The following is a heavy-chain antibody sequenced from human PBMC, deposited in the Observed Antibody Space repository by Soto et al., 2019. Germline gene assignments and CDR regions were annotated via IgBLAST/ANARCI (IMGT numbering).Heavy chain of an antibody. J-gene: IGHJ6*02. D-gene: IGHD3-22*01. CDR3: ARDLADYYDSSGYGLDV. V-gene: IGHV4-59*01. CDR2: IYYSGST. CDR1: GGSISGYY. Sequence: SETLSLTCTVSGGSISGYYWSWIRQPPGKGLEWIGYIYYSGSTNYNPSLKSRVTISVDTSKNQFSLKLSSVTAADTAVYYCARDLADYYDSSGYGLDVWGQGTTVTVSS.